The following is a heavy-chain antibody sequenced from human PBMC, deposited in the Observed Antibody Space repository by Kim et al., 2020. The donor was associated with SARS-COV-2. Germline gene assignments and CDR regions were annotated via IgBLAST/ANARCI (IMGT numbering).Heavy chain of an antibody. J-gene: IGHJ4*02. D-gene: IGHD2-21*02. CDR3: ARLDPGVTPTDYFDY. Sequence: QALKSRVTTAVDTSKNQFSLKLSSVTAADTAVYYCARLDPGVTPTDYFDYWGQGTLVTVSS. V-gene: IGHV4-39*01.